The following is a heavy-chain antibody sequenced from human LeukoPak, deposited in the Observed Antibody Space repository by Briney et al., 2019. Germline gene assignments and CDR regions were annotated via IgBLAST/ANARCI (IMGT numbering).Heavy chain of an antibody. D-gene: IGHD2-2*03. J-gene: IGHJ4*02. V-gene: IGHV3-74*03. CDR2: TRPEWTTT. Sequence: GGSLRLPCAASGHTFRTYCMHGAPQAPGKGRVCVSRTRPEWTTTPYTDSVKGRCTISRDNAKNTLFLPLNSLRDEDTAVYYCARDLVWILFDYWGQGTLVTVSS. CDR3: ARDLVWILFDY. CDR1: GHTFRTYC.